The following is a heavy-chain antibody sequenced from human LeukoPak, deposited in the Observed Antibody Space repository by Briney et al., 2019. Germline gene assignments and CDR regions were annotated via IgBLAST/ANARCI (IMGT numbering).Heavy chain of an antibody. CDR3: ARDVYGSGSYPGGFDP. Sequence: GRSLRLSCAASGFTFSSYAMHWVRQAPGEGLEWVAVISYDGSNKYYADSVKGRFTISRDNSKNTLYLQMNSLRAEDTAVYYCARDVYGSGSYPGGFDPWGQGTLVTVSS. CDR2: ISYDGSNK. V-gene: IGHV3-30*04. CDR1: GFTFSSYA. J-gene: IGHJ5*02. D-gene: IGHD3-10*01.